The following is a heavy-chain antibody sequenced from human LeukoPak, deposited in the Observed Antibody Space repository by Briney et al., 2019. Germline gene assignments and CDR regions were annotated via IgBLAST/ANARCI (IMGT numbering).Heavy chain of an antibody. V-gene: IGHV1-69*05. D-gene: IGHD2-21*01. CDR3: AREREDTDCYG. CDR2: IIPIFGTA. CDR1: GGTFTSYA. Sequence: ASVKVSCKASGGTFTSYAISWVRQAPGQGLEWMGRIIPIFGTANYAQKFQGRVTITTDESTSTAYMELSSLRSEDTAVYYCAREREDTDCYGWGQETLVTVSS. J-gene: IGHJ4*02.